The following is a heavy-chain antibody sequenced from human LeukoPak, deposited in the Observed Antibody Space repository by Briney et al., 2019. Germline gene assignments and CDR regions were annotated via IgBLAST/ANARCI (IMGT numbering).Heavy chain of an antibody. J-gene: IGHJ4*02. D-gene: IGHD3-9*01. CDR2: ITSSGDST. CDR3: VKEYFGFAFDY. Sequence: GGSLRLSSAASGFTFSSYAMSWVRQAPGKGLEWVSDITSSGDSTYYADSVRGRFTISRDNPKNTLYLQMNSLRAEDTAIYYCVKEYFGFAFDYWGQGTVVTVSS. CDR1: GFTFSSYA. V-gene: IGHV3-23*01.